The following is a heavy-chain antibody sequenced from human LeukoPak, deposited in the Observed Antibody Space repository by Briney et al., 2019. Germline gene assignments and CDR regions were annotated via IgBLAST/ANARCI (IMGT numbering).Heavy chain of an antibody. CDR3: ARDLEACGGDCYSFDY. CDR1: GFTFSNYW. J-gene: IGHJ4*02. Sequence: PGGSLRLSCAASGFTFSNYWMHWVRQAPGKGLVWVSRTNTDAGQTTYAASVKGRFTISRDNAKNTLYLQMFSLRAEDTAVYYCARDLEACGGDCYSFDYWGQGTLVTVSS. V-gene: IGHV3-74*01. D-gene: IGHD2-21*02. CDR2: TNTDAGQT.